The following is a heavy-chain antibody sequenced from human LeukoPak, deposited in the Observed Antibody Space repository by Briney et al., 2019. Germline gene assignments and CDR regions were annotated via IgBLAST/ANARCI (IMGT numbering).Heavy chain of an antibody. D-gene: IGHD4-11*01. CDR2: IYYSGST. CDR3: ARGASNYGSFWFDP. V-gene: IGHV4-34*09. Sequence: TLSLTCAVYGGSFSAYYWTWIRQSPGKGLEWIGNIYYSGSTSYNPSPKSRLTISVETTKNKFSLKLNSVTAADTAVYYCARGASNYGSFWFDPWGQGTLVTVSS. J-gene: IGHJ5*02. CDR1: GGSFSAYY.